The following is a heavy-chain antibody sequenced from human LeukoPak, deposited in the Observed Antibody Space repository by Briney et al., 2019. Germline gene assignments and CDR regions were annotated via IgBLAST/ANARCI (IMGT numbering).Heavy chain of an antibody. CDR2: FDPEDGET. V-gene: IGHV1-24*01. Sequence: ASVKVSCKVSGYTLTELSMHWVRQAPGKGLEWMGGFDPEDGETIYAQKFQGRVTMTEDTSADTAYMELSSLRSEDTAVYYCATSNPYGSGTFDPWGQGTLVIVSS. J-gene: IGHJ5*02. CDR1: GYTLTELS. CDR3: ATSNPYGSGTFDP. D-gene: IGHD3-10*01.